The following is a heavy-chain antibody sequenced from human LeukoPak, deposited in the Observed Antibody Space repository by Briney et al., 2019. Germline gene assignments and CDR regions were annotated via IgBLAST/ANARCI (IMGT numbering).Heavy chain of an antibody. D-gene: IGHD3-3*01. J-gene: IGHJ4*02. CDR2: INTNTGNP. V-gene: IGHV7-4-1*02. CDR3: ARDPSHRAYYDLSGY. Sequence: ASVKVSCKACGYAFIDYAINWVRQAPGQGLEWMGWINTNTGNPTYAQGFTGRFVFSLDTSVSTTYLQISSLKAEDTAVYYCARDPSHRAYYDLSGYWGQGTLVTVSS. CDR1: GYAFIDYA.